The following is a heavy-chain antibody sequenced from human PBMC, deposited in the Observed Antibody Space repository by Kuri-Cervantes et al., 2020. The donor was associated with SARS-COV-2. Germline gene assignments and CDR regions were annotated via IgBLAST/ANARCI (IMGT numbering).Heavy chain of an antibody. CDR3: ARLNPSSGSYYGGYAFDI. V-gene: IGHV1-24*01. CDR1: GYTLTELS. D-gene: IGHD1-26*01. CDR2: FDPEDGET. Sequence: ASVKVSCKVSGYTLTELSMHWVRQAPGKGLEWMGGFDPEDGETIYAQKFQGRVTMTEDTSTDTAYMELSSLRSEDTAVYYCARLNPSSGSYYGGYAFDIWGQGTMVTVSS. J-gene: IGHJ3*02.